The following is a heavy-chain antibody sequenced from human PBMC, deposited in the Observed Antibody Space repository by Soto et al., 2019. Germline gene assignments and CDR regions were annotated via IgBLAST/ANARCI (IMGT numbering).Heavy chain of an antibody. CDR3: ARDLITPVYDFDDY. CDR1: VCTLSSYA. Sequence: QVQRVQSGAEVKKPGSSVKVSCKASVCTLSSYAISWVRQAPGQGLEWMGGIIPIFGTANYAQKFQGRVTITADESTSTAYMELSSLRSEDTAVYYCARDLITPVYDFDDYWGQGTLVTVSS. J-gene: IGHJ4*02. V-gene: IGHV1-69*01. D-gene: IGHD1-20*01. CDR2: IIPIFGTA.